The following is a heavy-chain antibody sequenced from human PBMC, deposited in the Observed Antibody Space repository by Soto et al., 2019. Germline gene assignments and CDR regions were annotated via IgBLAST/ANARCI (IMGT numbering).Heavy chain of an antibody. CDR3: ARDGEGQLDY. D-gene: IGHD6-6*01. CDR1: GFPFSSYS. V-gene: IGHV3-21*01. Sequence: GSLRLSCAASGFPFSSYSMNWVRQAPGKGLEWVSSISSSSSYIYYADSVKGRFTISRDNAKNSLYLQMNSLRAEDTAVYYCARDGEGQLDYWGQGTLVTVSS. J-gene: IGHJ4*02. CDR2: ISSSSSYI.